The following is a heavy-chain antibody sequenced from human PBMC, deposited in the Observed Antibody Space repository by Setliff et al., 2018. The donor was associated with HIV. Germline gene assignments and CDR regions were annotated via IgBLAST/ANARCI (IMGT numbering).Heavy chain of an antibody. D-gene: IGHD2-2*02. CDR3: ARWGGTSAINEAFDF. CDR1: TGSISTNTYY. Sequence: SETLSLTCSVSTGSISTNTYYWGWIRQPPGKGLEWIGDVHYRGGTSYNPSLKSRLTLSVDTSKNQFSLKLNFVTTADTAVYYCARWGGTSAINEAFDFWGQGTLVTVSS. J-gene: IGHJ4*02. CDR2: VHYRGGT. V-gene: IGHV4-39*01.